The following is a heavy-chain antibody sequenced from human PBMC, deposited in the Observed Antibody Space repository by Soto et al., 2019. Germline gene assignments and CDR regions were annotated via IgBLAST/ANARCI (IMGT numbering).Heavy chain of an antibody. J-gene: IGHJ6*02. CDR3: ARYISNFRYYHYPRDV. D-gene: IGHD3-3*02. CDR1: GYTFTDYW. CDR2: IYPGDSDT. Sequence: GESLQVSWKGSGYTFTDYWIGWVRQLPGKGLEWMGIIYPGDSDTRYSPSFQGHVTITVDKSTNTAYLQWNTLRASDTAMYYCARYISNFRYYHYPRDVSSQGTSVTVSS. V-gene: IGHV5-51*01.